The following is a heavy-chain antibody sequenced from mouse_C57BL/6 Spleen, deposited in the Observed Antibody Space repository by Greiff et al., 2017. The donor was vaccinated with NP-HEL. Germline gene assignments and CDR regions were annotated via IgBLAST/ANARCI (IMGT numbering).Heavy chain of an antibody. J-gene: IGHJ4*01. D-gene: IGHD2-5*01. CDR2: ISSGSSTI. CDR3: ARGYSNYLYYAMDY. CDR1: GFTFSDYG. V-gene: IGHV5-17*01. Sequence: EVQLVESGGGLVKPGGSLKLSCAASGFTFSDYGMHWVRQAPEKGLEWVAYISSGSSTIYYADTVKGRFTISRDNAKNTLFLQMTSLRSEDTAMYYCARGYSNYLYYAMDYWGQGTSVTVSS.